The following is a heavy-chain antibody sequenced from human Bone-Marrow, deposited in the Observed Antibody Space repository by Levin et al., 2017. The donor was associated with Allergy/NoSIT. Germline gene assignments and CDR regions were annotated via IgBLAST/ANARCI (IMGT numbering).Heavy chain of an antibody. V-gene: IGHV3-30*18. CDR3: AKDRVAARPGPTYYYYYGMDD. D-gene: IGHD6-6*01. CDR2: ISYDRNNE. Sequence: SCAASGFTFSSYGMHWVRQAPGKGLEWVAVISYDRNNEYYAESVKGRFTISRDNSKNTLYLQMNSLRGEDTAVYYCAKDRVAARPGPTYYYYYGMDDWGQGTTVTVSS. CDR1: GFTFSSYG. J-gene: IGHJ6*02.